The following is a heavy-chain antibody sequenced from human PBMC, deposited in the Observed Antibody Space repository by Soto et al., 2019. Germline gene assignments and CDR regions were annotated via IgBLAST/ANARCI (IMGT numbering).Heavy chain of an antibody. J-gene: IGHJ4*02. CDR3: ARDNSGIEYGDFDY. CDR1: RYTFTGYY. Sequence: QVQLVQSGAEVKKPGALVKVSCKASRYTFTGYYLHWVRQAPGQGLEWMGWINPKTGDTTYAQKFQGRVTLTRDTSISTAYMELGRLGSDDTAVYYCARDNSGIEYGDFDYWGQGTLVTVSS. CDR2: INPKTGDT. V-gene: IGHV1-2*02. D-gene: IGHD1-26*01.